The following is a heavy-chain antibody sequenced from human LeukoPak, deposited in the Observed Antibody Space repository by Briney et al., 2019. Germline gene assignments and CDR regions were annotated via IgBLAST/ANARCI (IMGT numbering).Heavy chain of an antibody. CDR2: ISYDGSNK. V-gene: IGHV3-30*03. CDR3: ARTYGSGSLDY. D-gene: IGHD2-15*01. Sequence: PGGSLRLSCAASGFTFSSYGMHWVRQAPGKGLEWVADISYDGSNKYYADSVKGRFTISRGNAKNSVYLQMNSLRAEDTAVYYCARTYGSGSLDYGGQGTLVTVSS. CDR1: GFTFSSYG. J-gene: IGHJ4*02.